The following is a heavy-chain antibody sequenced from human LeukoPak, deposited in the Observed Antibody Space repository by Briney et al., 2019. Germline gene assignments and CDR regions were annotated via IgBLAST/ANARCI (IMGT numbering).Heavy chain of an antibody. J-gene: IGHJ6*03. CDR3: ARGDPYCSGGSCYEPYYYYYMDV. Sequence: SVKVSCKASGGTFSSYAISWVRQAPGQGLEWMGGIIPIFGTANYAQKFQGRVTITTDESTSTAYMELSSLRSEDTAVYYCARGDPYCSGGSCYEPYYYYYMDVWGKGTTVTASS. CDR1: GGTFSSYA. V-gene: IGHV1-69*05. CDR2: IIPIFGTA. D-gene: IGHD2-15*01.